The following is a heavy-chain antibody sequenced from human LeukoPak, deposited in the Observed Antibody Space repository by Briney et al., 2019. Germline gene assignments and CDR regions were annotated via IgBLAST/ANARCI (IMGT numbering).Heavy chain of an antibody. CDR2: ISGSSDYT. CDR3: AKDRPNYYGSNGHYYTRDGDY. CDR1: GFIFSNYA. D-gene: IGHD3-22*01. V-gene: IGHV3-23*01. J-gene: IGHJ4*02. Sequence: PGGSLRLSCVASGFIFSNYAMSWVRQTPGKGLEWVSSISGSSDYTFYEDSVKGRFTISRDNSKNTLYLQMNSLRAEDTAIYYCAKDRPNYYGSNGHYYTRDGDYWGQGTLVTVSS.